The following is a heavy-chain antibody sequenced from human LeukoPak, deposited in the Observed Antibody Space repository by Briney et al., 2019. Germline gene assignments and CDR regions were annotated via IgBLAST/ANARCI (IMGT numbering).Heavy chain of an antibody. Sequence: GGSLRLSCTASGFTFGDYAMSWVRQAPGKGLEWVGFIRSKAYGGTTEYAASVKGRFTISRDDSKSIAYLQMNSLKTEDTAVYYCLLASTPSIAAAGPHGLDIDYWGQGTLVTVSS. CDR2: IRSKAYGGTT. V-gene: IGHV3-49*04. CDR3: LLASTPSIAAAGPHGLDIDY. CDR1: GFTFGDYA. J-gene: IGHJ4*02. D-gene: IGHD6-13*01.